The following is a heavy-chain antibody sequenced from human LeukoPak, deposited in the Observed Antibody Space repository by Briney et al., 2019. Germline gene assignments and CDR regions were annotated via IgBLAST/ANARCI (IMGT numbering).Heavy chain of an antibody. CDR2: VYYSGST. CDR1: GGSLSSDY. CDR3: ARGVGAAPQ. D-gene: IGHD1-26*01. V-gene: IGHV4-59*01. Sequence: SETLSLICTVSGGSLSSDYWSWIRQPPGKGLEWIGYVYYSGSTNYNPSLKSRVTISVDTSKSQFSLNLRSVTAADTAVYYCARGVGAAPQWGQGTLVTVSS. J-gene: IGHJ4*02.